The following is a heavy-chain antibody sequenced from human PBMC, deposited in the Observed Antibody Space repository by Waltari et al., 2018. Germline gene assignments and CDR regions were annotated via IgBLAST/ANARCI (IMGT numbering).Heavy chain of an antibody. CDR2: IYTSGST. CDR3: ARDGRFPYYYYYMDV. CDR1: GGSISSYY. J-gene: IGHJ6*03. Sequence: QVQLQESGPGLVKPSETLSLTCTVSGGSISSYYWSWIRQPAGKGLEWIGRIYTSGSTNYTPSLKSRVTMSVDTSKNQFSLKLSSVTAADTAVYYCARDGRFPYYYYYMDVWGKGTTVTISS. D-gene: IGHD3-3*01. V-gene: IGHV4-4*07.